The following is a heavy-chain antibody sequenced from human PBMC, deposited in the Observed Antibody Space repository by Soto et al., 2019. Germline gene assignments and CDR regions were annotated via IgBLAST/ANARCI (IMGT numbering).Heavy chain of an antibody. CDR1: GGTFSSYT. CDR2: IIPILGIA. J-gene: IGHJ3*02. V-gene: IGHV1-69*04. CDR3: ARDILAPLDAFXI. Sequence: ASVKVSCKASGGTFSSYTISWVRQAPGQGLEWMGRIIPILGIANYAQKFQGRVTITADESTSTAYMELSSLRSEDTAVYYCARDILAPLDAFXIWGQGTMVTVSS. D-gene: IGHD3-9*01.